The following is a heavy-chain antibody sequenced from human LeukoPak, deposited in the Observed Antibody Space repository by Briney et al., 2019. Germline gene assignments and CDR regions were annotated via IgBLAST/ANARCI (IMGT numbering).Heavy chain of an antibody. Sequence: PGGSLRLSCAASGFTFSSYEMNWVRQAPGKGLEWVANIKQDGSEKYYVDSVKGRFTISRDNAKNSLYLQMNSLRAKDTAVYYCARVGFLEWLFWFDPWGQGTLVTVSS. CDR3: ARVGFLEWLFWFDP. D-gene: IGHD3-3*01. CDR1: GFTFSSYE. J-gene: IGHJ5*02. CDR2: IKQDGSEK. V-gene: IGHV3-7*01.